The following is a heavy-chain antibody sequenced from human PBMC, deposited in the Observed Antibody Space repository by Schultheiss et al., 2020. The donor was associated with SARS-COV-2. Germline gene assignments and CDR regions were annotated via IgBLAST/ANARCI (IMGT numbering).Heavy chain of an antibody. CDR1: GFTFDDYE. J-gene: IGHJ3*02. CDR3: ANVPLAAFDAFDI. D-gene: IGHD2-15*01. Sequence: GGSLRLSCAASGFTFDDYEMSWVRQAPGKGLEWVSVINCNGSSTYYADSVKGRFTISRDNSKNTLFLQMNSLKAEDTAVYYCANVPLAAFDAFDIWGQGTTVTVSS. V-gene: IGHV3-23*01. CDR2: INCNGSST.